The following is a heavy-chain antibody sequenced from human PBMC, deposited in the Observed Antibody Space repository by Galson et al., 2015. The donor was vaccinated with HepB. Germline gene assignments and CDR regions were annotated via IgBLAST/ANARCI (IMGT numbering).Heavy chain of an antibody. CDR2: ISSSSSTI. Sequence: SLRLSCAASGFTLSSYSMNWVRQAPGKGLEWVSYISSSSSTIYYADSVKGRFTISRDNAKNSLYLQMNSLRAEDTAVYYCARISYDILIGIDPWGQGTLVTVSS. J-gene: IGHJ5*02. D-gene: IGHD3-9*01. CDR1: GFTLSSYS. CDR3: ARISYDILIGIDP. V-gene: IGHV3-48*04.